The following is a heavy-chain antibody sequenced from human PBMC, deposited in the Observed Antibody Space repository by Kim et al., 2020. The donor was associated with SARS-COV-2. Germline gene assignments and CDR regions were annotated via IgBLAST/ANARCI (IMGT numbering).Heavy chain of an antibody. CDR1: GGSIITNNF. D-gene: IGHD1-1*01. CDR2: IHHTGTT. J-gene: IGHJ4*02. CDR3: VRDRRSEDWSAGGIDS. V-gene: IGHV4-4*02. Sequence: SENLSLTCAVSGGSIITNNFWNWVRQPPGKGLEWIGEIHHTGTTTYNPSLKSRVTMSVDKSKNQFSLTLTSVTAADTAVYYCVRDRRSEDWSAGGIDSWGQGALVTVSS.